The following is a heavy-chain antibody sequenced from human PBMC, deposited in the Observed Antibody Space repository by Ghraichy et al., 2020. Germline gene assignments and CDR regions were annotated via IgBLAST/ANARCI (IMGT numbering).Heavy chain of an antibody. D-gene: IGHD6-19*01. CDR1: GFTFSSYW. CDR3: ARDLTTSAVAGDVEGFDY. CDR2: IKQDGSEK. V-gene: IGHV3-7*01. J-gene: IGHJ4*02. Sequence: GGSLRLSCAASGFTFSSYWMSWVRQAPGKGLEWVANIKQDGSEKYYVDSVKGRFTISRDNAKNSLYLQMNSLRAEDTAVYYCARDLTTSAVAGDVEGFDYWGQGTLVTVSS.